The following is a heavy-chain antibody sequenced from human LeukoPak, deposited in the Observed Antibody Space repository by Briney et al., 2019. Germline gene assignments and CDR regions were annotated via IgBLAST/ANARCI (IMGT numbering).Heavy chain of an antibody. D-gene: IGHD1-26*01. J-gene: IGHJ3*02. CDR1: GFTFSSYE. CDR2: ISSSGGTI. CDR3: AREIRDRERVVGATPPSFDI. Sequence: PGGSLRLSCAASGFTFSSYEMMWVRQAPGKGLEWVSYISSSGGTIYYADSVKGRFTFSRDNAKNSLYLQMNSLRAEDTAVYYCAREIRDRERVVGATPPSFDIWGQGTMVTVSS. V-gene: IGHV3-48*03.